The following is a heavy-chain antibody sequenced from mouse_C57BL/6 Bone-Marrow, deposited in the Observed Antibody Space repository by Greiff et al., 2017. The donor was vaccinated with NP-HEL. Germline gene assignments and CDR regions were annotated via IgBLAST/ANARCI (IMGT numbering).Heavy chain of an antibody. V-gene: IGHV5-6*01. J-gene: IGHJ3*01. Sequence: EVQGVESGGDLVKPGGSLKLSCAASGFTFSSYGMSWVRQTPDKRLEWVATISSGGSYTYYLDSVKGRFTISRDNAKNTLYLQMSSLKSEDTAMYYCARPPRFAYWGQGTLVTVSA. CDR1: GFTFSSYG. CDR2: ISSGGSYT. CDR3: ARPPRFAY.